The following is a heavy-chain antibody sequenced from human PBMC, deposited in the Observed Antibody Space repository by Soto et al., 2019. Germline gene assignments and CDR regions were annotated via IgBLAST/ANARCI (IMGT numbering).Heavy chain of an antibody. D-gene: IGHD3-10*01. V-gene: IGHV4-39*02. CDR1: GGSISSSSYY. J-gene: IGHJ3*02. CDR3: ARESPPFMVRGVAGI. Sequence: SETLSLTCTVSGGSISSSSYYWGWIRQPPGKGLEWIGSIYYSGSTYYNPSIKSRVTISVDTSKNQFSLKLSSVTAADTAVYYCARESPPFMVRGVAGIWGQGTMVTVSS. CDR2: IYYSGST.